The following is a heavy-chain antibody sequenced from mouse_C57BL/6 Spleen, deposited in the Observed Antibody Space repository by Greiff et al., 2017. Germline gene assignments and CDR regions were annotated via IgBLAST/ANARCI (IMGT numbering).Heavy chain of an antibody. V-gene: IGHV10-1*01. CDR3: VRHDGEGFAY. J-gene: IGHJ3*01. CDR2: IRSKSNNYAT. CDR1: GFSFNTYA. D-gene: IGHD2-3*01. Sequence: EVHLVESGGGLVQPKGSLKLSCAASGFSFNTYAMNWVRQAPGKGLEWVARIRSKSNNYATYYADSVKDRFTISRDDSESMLYLQMNNLKTEDTAMYYCVRHDGEGFAYWGQGTLVTVSA.